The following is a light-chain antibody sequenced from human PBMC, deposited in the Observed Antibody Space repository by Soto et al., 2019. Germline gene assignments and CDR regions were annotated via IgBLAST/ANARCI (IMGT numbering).Light chain of an antibody. V-gene: IGKV3-11*01. J-gene: IGKJ2*01. CDR2: DAS. CDR3: QQRGNWPYT. CDR1: QSVSSY. Sequence: EIVLTQSPGTLSLSPGERATLSCRASQSVSSYLAWYQQRPGQAPRLLIFDASNRATGIPARFSGSVSGTDFTLTISSLEPEDFAVYYCQQRGNWPYTFGQGTKVEIK.